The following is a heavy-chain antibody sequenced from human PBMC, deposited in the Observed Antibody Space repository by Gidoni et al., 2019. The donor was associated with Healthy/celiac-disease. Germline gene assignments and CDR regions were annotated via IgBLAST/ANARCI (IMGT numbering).Heavy chain of an antibody. J-gene: IGHJ5*02. CDR1: GGTFSSYA. Sequence: QVQLVQSGAEVKKPGSSVKVSCKASGGTFSSYAISWVRPVPGQGLEWRGGILPIVGTANYAQKFQGRVTITADESTSTAYMELSSLRSEDTAVYDCASGGYCSSTSCYIYWFDPWGQGTLVTVSS. CDR3: ASGGYCSSTSCYIYWFDP. V-gene: IGHV1-69*01. D-gene: IGHD2-2*02. CDR2: ILPIVGTA.